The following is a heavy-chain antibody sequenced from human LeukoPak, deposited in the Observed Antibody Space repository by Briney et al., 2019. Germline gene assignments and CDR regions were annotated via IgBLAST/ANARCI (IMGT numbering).Heavy chain of an antibody. V-gene: IGHV1-2*02. J-gene: IGHJ5*02. CDR1: GYTFTGYY. Sequence: ASVKVSCKASGYTFTGYYMHWVRQAPGQGLEWMGWINPNSGGTNYARKFQGRVTMTRDTSISTAYMELSRLRSDDTAVYYCARPRAMVRGVIAGHWFDPWGQGTLVTVSS. CDR2: INPNSGGT. CDR3: ARPRAMVRGVIAGHWFDP. D-gene: IGHD3-10*01.